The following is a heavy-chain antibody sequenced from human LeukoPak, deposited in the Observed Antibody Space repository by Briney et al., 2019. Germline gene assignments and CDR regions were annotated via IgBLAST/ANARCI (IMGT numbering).Heavy chain of an antibody. CDR1: GGSISSSSYY. D-gene: IGHD6-13*01. Sequence: SETLSLTCTVSGGSISSSSYYWGWIRQPPGKGLEWIGSIYYSGSTYYNPSLKSRVTISVDTSKNQFSLKPSSVTAADTAVYCCAREGIAFDYWGQGTLVTVSS. CDR2: IYYSGST. V-gene: IGHV4-39*07. CDR3: AREGIAFDY. J-gene: IGHJ4*02.